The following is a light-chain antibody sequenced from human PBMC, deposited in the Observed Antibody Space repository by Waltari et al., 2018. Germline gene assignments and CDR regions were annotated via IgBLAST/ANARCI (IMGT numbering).Light chain of an antibody. J-gene: IGKJ4*01. CDR2: KAS. V-gene: IGKV1-5*03. CDR3: QQYKSAPFT. CDR1: QSINSW. Sequence: DIQMTQSPSSLSVSVGQKVTITCQASQSINSWVAWYQQKPGKAPRSLIYKASSLESGVPSRVSGSGSGTNCTLTITGLQPEDFATYYCQQYKSAPFTFGGGTKVEIK.